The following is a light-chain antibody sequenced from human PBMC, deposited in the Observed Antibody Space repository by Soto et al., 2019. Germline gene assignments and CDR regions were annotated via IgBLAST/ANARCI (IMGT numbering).Light chain of an antibody. J-gene: IGKJ3*01. CDR2: GAS. CDR3: QQYGSSPRFT. V-gene: IGKV3-20*01. CDR1: QSVSSSY. Sequence: EIVLTQSPGTLSLSPGERATLSCRASQSVSSSYLAWYQQKPGQAPRLLIYGASSRATGIPDRISGSGSGTDFTLTISRLEPEDFAVYYCQQYGSSPRFTFGRGTKVDIK.